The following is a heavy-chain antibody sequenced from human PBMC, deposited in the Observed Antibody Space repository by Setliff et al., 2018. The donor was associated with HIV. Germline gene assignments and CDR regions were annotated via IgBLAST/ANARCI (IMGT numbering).Heavy chain of an antibody. J-gene: IGHJ4*02. CDR2: INVDGNSI. V-gene: IGHV3-74*01. CDR3: AKELAASGLGYFDS. CDR1: GFTFTDYW. Sequence: GGSLRLSCAASGFTFTDYWMHWVRQVPGQGLVWVSRINVDGNSISYADSVKGRFTISRDNSKNTVYLQMNSLRAEDTAEYYCAKELAASGLGYFDSWGRGILVTVSS. D-gene: IGHD3-22*01.